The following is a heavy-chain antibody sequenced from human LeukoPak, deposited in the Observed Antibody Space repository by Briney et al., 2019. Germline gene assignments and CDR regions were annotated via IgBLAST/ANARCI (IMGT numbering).Heavy chain of an antibody. Sequence: PSETLSLTCTVSGGSISSSSYYWGWIRQPPGKGLEWIGSIYYSGSTYYNPSLKSRVTISVDTSKNQFSLKLSSVTAADTAVYYCARWKYYYDSSGYYYRGFDYWGQGTLVTVSS. CDR1: GGSISSSSYY. CDR2: IYYSGST. V-gene: IGHV4-39*07. CDR3: ARWKYYYDSSGYYYRGFDY. D-gene: IGHD3-22*01. J-gene: IGHJ4*02.